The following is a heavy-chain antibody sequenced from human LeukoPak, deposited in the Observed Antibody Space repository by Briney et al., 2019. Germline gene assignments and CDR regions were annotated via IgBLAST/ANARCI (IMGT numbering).Heavy chain of an antibody. CDR2: ISGSGGST. Sequence: PGGSLRLSCAASGFTFSSYAMSWVRQAPGKGLEWVSAISGSGGSTYYADSVKGRFTISRDNSKNTLYLQMNSLGAEDTAVYYCAKGGSSSNYYYMDVWGKGTTVTVSS. J-gene: IGHJ6*03. CDR3: AKGGSSSNYYYMDV. CDR1: GFTFSSYA. V-gene: IGHV3-23*01. D-gene: IGHD6-6*01.